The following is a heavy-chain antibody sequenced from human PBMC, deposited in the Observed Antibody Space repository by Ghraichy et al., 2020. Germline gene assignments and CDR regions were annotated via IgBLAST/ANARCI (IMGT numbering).Heavy chain of an antibody. CDR2: IRSKAYGGTT. V-gene: IGHV3-49*03. CDR1: GFTFGDYA. J-gene: IGHJ5*02. CDR3: TRDLFPSLWFGGNWFDP. Sequence: GGSLRLSCTASGFTFGDYAMSWFRQAPGKGLEWVGFIRSKAYGGTTEYAASVKGRFTISRDDSKSIAYLQMNILKTEDTAVYYCTRDLFPSLWFGGNWFDPWGQGTLVTVSS. D-gene: IGHD3-10*01.